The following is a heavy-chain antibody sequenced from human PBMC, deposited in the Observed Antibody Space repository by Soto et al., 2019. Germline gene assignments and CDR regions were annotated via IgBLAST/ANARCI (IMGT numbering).Heavy chain of an antibody. V-gene: IGHV1-18*01. Sequence: ASVKVSCKASGYTFTSYGISWVRQAPGQGLEWMGWISAYNGNTNYAQKLQGRVTMTTDTSTSTAYMELRSLRSDDTAVYYCARSPNWNYGLYYYYGMDVWGQGTTVTVS. CDR3: ARSPNWNYGLYYYYGMDV. D-gene: IGHD1-7*01. CDR1: GYTFTSYG. J-gene: IGHJ6*02. CDR2: ISAYNGNT.